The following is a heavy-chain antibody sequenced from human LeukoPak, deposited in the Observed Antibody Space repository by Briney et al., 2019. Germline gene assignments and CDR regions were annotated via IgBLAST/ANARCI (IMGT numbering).Heavy chain of an antibody. CDR1: GFTFSSNY. CDR2: IYSGGRT. CDR3: ARASAKYYYDSSGYLFDY. D-gene: IGHD3-22*01. V-gene: IGHV3-53*01. Sequence: GGSLRLSCAVSGFTFSSNYMNWVRQAPGKGLEGVSVIYSGGRTYYADSVKGRFTISRDTSKNTLYLQMVSLRAEDTAVYYCARASAKYYYDSSGYLFDYWGQGTLVTVSS. J-gene: IGHJ4*02.